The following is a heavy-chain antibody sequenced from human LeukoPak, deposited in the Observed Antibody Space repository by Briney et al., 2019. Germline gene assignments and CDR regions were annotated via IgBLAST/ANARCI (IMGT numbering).Heavy chain of an antibody. J-gene: IGHJ5*01. CDR2: IGTAGDT. V-gene: IGHV3-13*04. D-gene: IGHD4-11*01. CDR1: GFTFSSYD. Sequence: SGGSLRLSCAASGFTFSSYDMHWVRQATGKGLEWVSSIGTAGDTYYPGSAKGRFTISRENAKNSLYLQMNSLRAGDTAVYYCARGLPGGLDSWGQGTLVTVSS. CDR3: ARGLPGGLDS.